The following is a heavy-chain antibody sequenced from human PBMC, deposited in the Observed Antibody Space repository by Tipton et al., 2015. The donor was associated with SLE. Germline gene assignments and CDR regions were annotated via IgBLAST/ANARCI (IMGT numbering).Heavy chain of an antibody. V-gene: IGHV3-23*01. CDR3: AKGVIVVATSGMDV. Sequence: LSLTCAVYGGSFSGYQWSWIRQAPGKGLEWVSAISGSGGTTYYADSVRGRFTISRDNSKNTLYLQMNSLRAEDTAVYYCAKGVIVVATSGMDVWGQGTTVTVSS. CDR1: GGSFSGYQ. D-gene: IGHD2-15*01. J-gene: IGHJ6*02. CDR2: ISGSGGTT.